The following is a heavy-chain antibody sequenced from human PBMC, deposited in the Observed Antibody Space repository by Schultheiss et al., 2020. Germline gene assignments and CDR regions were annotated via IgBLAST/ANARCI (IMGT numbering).Heavy chain of an antibody. V-gene: IGHV3-33*08. J-gene: IGHJ6*02. CDR1: GFPFSSYA. CDR3: ARLRLRWSTSEGMDV. CDR2: IWHNGSHK. D-gene: IGHD4-23*01. Sequence: GGSLRLSCAASGFPFSSYAMHWVRQAPGKGLEWMAAIWHNGSHKHYADSVKGRFAISRDNSKNTLYLQMNSLRAEDTAVYYCARLRLRWSTSEGMDVWGQGTTVTVSS.